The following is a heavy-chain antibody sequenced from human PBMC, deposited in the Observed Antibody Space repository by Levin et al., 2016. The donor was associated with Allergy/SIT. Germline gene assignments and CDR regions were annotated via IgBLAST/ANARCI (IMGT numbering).Heavy chain of an antibody. CDR1: GYSFTSYW. V-gene: IGHV5-51*01. J-gene: IGHJ4*02. D-gene: IGHD2-15*01. Sequence: GGSLRLSCKGSGYSFTSYWIGWVRQMPGKGLEWMGIIYPGDSDTRYSPSFQGQVTISADKSISTAYLQWSSLKASDTAMYYCATYGYCSGGSCYTAFDYWGQGTLVTVSS. CDR2: IYPGDSDT. CDR3: ATYGYCSGGSCYTAFDY.